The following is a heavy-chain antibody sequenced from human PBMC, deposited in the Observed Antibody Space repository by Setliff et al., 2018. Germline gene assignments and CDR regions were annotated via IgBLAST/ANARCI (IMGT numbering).Heavy chain of an antibody. CDR2: IYPGDPDT. CDR1: GYIFTNYW. D-gene: IGHD2-2*01. V-gene: IGHV5-51*01. J-gene: IGHJ3*01. CDR3: TRHEDRNKCTSSSCYRENDAFDV. Sequence: PGESLKISCKASGYIFTNYWSVWVRQMPGKGLEWMGVIYPGDPDTRYSPSFQGQVPISADKSINTAYLQWSSLKASDTAIYYCTRHEDRNKCTSSSCYRENDAFDVWGQGAMVTVSS.